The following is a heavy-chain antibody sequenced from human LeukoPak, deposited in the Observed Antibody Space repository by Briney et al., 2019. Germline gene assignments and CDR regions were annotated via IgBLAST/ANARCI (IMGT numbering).Heavy chain of an antibody. CDR3: ARVQAVGVPVAIDAYYAYGMDV. V-gene: IGHV1-69*04. Sequence: GASVKVSCKASGGTFSKFAVSWVRQAPGQGLEWLRRIIPMVGVTHYGQKFQGRVTITEDRATNTAHMELRSLRYEDTAVYYCARVQAVGVPVAIDAYYAYGMDVWGQGTTVTVSS. J-gene: IGHJ6*02. CDR1: GGTFSKFA. D-gene: IGHD2-2*02. CDR2: IIPMVGVT.